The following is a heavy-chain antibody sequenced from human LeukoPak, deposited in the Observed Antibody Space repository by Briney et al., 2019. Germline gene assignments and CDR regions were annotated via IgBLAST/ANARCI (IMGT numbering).Heavy chain of an antibody. CDR2: IYYSGST. D-gene: IGHD3-10*01. Sequence: PSETLSLTCTVSGGSISSSSYYWGWIRQPPGKGLEWTGSIYYSGSTYYNPSLKSRVTISVDTSKNQFSLKLSSVTAADTAVYYCARQSITMVRGPIDYWGQGTLVTVSS. J-gene: IGHJ4*02. CDR3: ARQSITMVRGPIDY. V-gene: IGHV4-39*01. CDR1: GGSISSSSYY.